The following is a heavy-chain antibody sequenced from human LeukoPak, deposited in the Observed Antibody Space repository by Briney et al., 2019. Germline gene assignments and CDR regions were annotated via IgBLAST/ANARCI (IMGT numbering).Heavy chain of an antibody. CDR3: ANANDYGATGAFDI. J-gene: IGHJ3*02. V-gene: IGHV3-30*18. Sequence: GGSLRLSCAASGFTFSSYGMHWVRQAPGKGLEWVAVISYDGSNKYYADSVKGRFTISRDNSKNTLYLQMNSLRAEDTAVYYCANANDYGATGAFDIWGQGTMVTVSS. CDR2: ISYDGSNK. CDR1: GFTFSSYG. D-gene: IGHD4-17*01.